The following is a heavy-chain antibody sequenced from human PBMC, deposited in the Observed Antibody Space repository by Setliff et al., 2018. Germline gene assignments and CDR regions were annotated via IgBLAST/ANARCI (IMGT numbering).Heavy chain of an antibody. CDR2: INPNNGET. Sequence: ASVKVSCKASGYTFIGHYMHWVRQAPGEGLEWMGWINPNNGETKFAQKFQGRVTLARDTSLKTHYMELSNLTSDDTAVYYCARAPKAARRYYYYMDVWGKGTTVTVSS. J-gene: IGHJ6*03. CDR1: GYTFIGHY. CDR3: ARAPKAARRYYYYMDV. D-gene: IGHD6-6*01. V-gene: IGHV1-2*02.